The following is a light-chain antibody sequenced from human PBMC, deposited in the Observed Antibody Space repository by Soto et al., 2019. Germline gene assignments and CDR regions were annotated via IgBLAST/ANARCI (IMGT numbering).Light chain of an antibody. CDR3: ATWDSSLSGGV. CDR2: DNN. CDR1: TSNIGNNY. J-gene: IGLJ3*02. V-gene: IGLV1-51*01. Sequence: QTVLTQPPSVSSASGLKVTISCSGSTSNIGNNYVSWYQQLPGTAPKLLIYDNNRRPSGIPDRFSASKSGTSATLGITGLQTGDEADYYCATWDSSLSGGVFGGGIKLTVL.